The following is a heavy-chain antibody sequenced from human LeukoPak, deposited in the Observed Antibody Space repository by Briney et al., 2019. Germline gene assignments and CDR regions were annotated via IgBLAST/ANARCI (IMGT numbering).Heavy chain of an antibody. CDR3: ARDPEGVYGDYYFDY. CDR1: GFTFSRYS. CDR2: ISNSSYI. J-gene: IGHJ4*02. V-gene: IGHV3-21*01. Sequence: GGSLRLSCAASGFTFSRYSMNWVRQAPGKGLEWVSSISNSSYIYYADSVKGRFTISRDNAKNSLYLQMNSLRAEDTAVYYCARDPEGVYGDYYFDYWGQGTLVTVSS. D-gene: IGHD4-17*01.